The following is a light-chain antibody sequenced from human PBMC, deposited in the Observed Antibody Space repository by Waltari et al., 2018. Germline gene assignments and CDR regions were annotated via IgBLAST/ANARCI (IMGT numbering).Light chain of an antibody. J-gene: IGKJ1*01. V-gene: IGKV3-20*01. CDR2: DAS. CDR3: QMYVRLPVT. Sequence: EIVLTQSPGTLSLSPGERGTLSCRASQSVCRSLFWYQQKHGQAHRLLIYDASTRATGTPDSFSGGGSGTDFSLTISRLEPEDFAVYYCQMYVRLPVTFGQGTKVEI. CDR1: QSVCRSL.